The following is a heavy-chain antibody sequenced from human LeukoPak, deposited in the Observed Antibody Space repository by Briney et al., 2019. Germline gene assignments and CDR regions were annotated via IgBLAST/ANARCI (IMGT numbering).Heavy chain of an antibody. Sequence: PGGSLRLSCAASGFTFSGYAMSWVRQAPGKGLEWVSAISGSGGSTYYADSVKGRFTISRDNSKNTLYLQMNSLRAEDTAVYYCAKDIEGSYHHPGDAFDIWGQGTMVTVSS. J-gene: IGHJ3*02. CDR1: GFTFSGYA. V-gene: IGHV3-23*01. CDR3: AKDIEGSYHHPGDAFDI. D-gene: IGHD1-26*01. CDR2: ISGSGGST.